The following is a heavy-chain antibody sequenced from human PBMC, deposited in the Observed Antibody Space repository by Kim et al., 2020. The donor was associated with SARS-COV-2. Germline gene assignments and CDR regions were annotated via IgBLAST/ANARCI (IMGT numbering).Heavy chain of an antibody. J-gene: IGHJ4*02. CDR3: ARGSSPSIMSDY. V-gene: IGHV4-34*01. Sequence: SETLSLTCAVYGGSFSGYYWSWIRQPPGKGLEWIGEINHSGSTNYNPSLKSRVTISVDTSKNQFSLKLSSVTAADTAVYYCARGSSPSIMSDYWGQGTLVTVSS. CDR1: GGSFSGYY. D-gene: IGHD6-6*01. CDR2: INHSGST.